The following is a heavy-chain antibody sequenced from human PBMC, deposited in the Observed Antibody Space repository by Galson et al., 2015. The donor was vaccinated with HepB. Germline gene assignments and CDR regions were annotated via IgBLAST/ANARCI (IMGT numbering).Heavy chain of an antibody. CDR1: GFTFSSYA. V-gene: IGHV3-30-3*01. J-gene: IGHJ4*02. Sequence: SLRLSCAASGFTFSSYAMHWVRQAPGKGLEWVAVISYDGSNKYYADSVKGRFTISRDNSKNTLYLQMNSLRAEDTAVYYCARVGGSRRVYWGQGTLVTVSS. D-gene: IGHD1-26*01. CDR3: ARVGGSRRVY. CDR2: ISYDGSNK.